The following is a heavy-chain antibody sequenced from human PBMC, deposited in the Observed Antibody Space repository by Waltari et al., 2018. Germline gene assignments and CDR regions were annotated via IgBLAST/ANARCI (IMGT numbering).Heavy chain of an antibody. CDR1: GITFSASA. D-gene: IGHD3-10*01. J-gene: IGHJ4*02. V-gene: IGHV3-33*06. Sequence: QVQLVESGGGVVQPGRSLRLSCAASGITFSASAMHWVRQTPGRGLEWVSVIWNDGSYQYDADSVKGRFTISRDNSKNTLYLQMNSLRVDTGVYYCAKANGSGGFLVDFWGQGTLVTVSS. CDR3: AKANGSGGFLVDF. CDR2: IWNDGSYQ.